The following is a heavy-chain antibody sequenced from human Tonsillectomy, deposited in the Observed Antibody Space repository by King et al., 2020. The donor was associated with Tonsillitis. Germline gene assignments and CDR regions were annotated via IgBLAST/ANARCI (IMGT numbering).Heavy chain of an antibody. CDR3: TRGVYYDSSGYYWGLFDY. CDR1: GGSFSGYY. D-gene: IGHD3-22*01. CDR2: INHSGST. Sequence: VQLQQWGAGLLKPSETLSLTCAVYGGSFSGYYWSWIRQPPGKGLEWIGEINHSGSTNYTPSLKSRVTISVDTSKNQCSLKLSSVTAADTAVYYCTRGVYYDSSGYYWGLFDYWGQGTLVTVSS. J-gene: IGHJ4*02. V-gene: IGHV4-34*01.